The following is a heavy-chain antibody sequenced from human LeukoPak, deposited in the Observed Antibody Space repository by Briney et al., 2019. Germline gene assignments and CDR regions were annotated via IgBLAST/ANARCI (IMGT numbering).Heavy chain of an antibody. CDR1: GDSIRSYY. CDR2: ITNSGENT. D-gene: IGHD3-16*01. V-gene: IGHV3-23*01. J-gene: IGHJ4*02. Sequence: ETLSLTCTVSGDSIRSYYWSWVRQAPGKGLEWVSGITNSGENTYYADSVKGRFTISRDSSKNTLFLEMNSLRVEDTAVYYCAKGRGFRVWDPWDNWGQGALITVSS. CDR3: AKGRGFRVWDPWDN.